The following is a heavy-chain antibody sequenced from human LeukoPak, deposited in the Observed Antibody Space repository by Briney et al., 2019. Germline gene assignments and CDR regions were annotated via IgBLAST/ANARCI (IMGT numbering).Heavy chain of an antibody. CDR3: AKDLTSGATRLAAMGTHAFDI. CDR2: ISGSGGST. D-gene: IGHD3-16*01. CDR1: GFTFSSYA. Sequence: PGGPLRLSCAASGFTFSSYAMSWVRQAPGKGLEWVSAISGSGGSTYYADSVKGRFTISRDNSKNTLYLQMNSLRAEDTAVYYCAKDLTSGATRLAAMGTHAFDIWGQGTMVTVSS. J-gene: IGHJ3*02. V-gene: IGHV3-23*01.